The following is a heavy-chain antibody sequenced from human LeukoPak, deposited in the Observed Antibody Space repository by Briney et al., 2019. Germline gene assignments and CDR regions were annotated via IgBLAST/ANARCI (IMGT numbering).Heavy chain of an antibody. J-gene: IGHJ4*02. Sequence: GGSLRLSCAGTGFTFSNYWMNWVRQAPGKGLEWVANIKEDGSRINYVDSVKGRFTISRDNAKNSVYLQMDNLRAEDTAVYYCVGSSGWLFDYWGQGILVAASS. CDR1: GFTFSNYW. D-gene: IGHD6-19*01. V-gene: IGHV3-7*01. CDR2: IKEDGSRI. CDR3: VGSSGWLFDY.